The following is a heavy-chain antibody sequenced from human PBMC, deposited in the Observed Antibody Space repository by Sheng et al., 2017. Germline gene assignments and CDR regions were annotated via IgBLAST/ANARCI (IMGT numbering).Heavy chain of an antibody. J-gene: IGHJ6*02. CDR1: GGTFSSSA. Sequence: QVQLVQSGAEVKRPGSSVKVSCKASGGTFSSSAITWVRQTPGQGLEWMGRIIPIFRTTNYAHKFQGSVTITADESTSTAYMELTSLRSEDTAVYYCVRVRQFNDILTGEYENYSYYGMDVWDHGP. D-gene: IGHD3-9*01. V-gene: IGHV1-69*01. CDR3: VRVRQFNDILTGEYENYSYYGMDV. CDR2: IIPIFRTT.